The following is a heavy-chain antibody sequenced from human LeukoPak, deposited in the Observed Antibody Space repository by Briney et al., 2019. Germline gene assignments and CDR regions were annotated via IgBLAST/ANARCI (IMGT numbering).Heavy chain of an antibody. CDR1: GGSISSGSYY. CDR3: ARDRYYYGSGSYSWFDP. Sequence: SQTLSLTCTVSGGSISSGSYYWSWIRQPAGKGLEWIGRIYTSGSTNYNPSLKSRVTISVDTSKNQFSLKLSSVTAADTAVYYCARDRYYYGSGSYSWFDPWGQGTLVTVSS. V-gene: IGHV4-61*02. CDR2: IYTSGST. J-gene: IGHJ5*02. D-gene: IGHD3-10*01.